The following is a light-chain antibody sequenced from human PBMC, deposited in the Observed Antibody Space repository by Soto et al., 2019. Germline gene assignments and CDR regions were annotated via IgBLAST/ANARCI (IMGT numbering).Light chain of an antibody. V-gene: IGKV3-20*01. Sequence: EIVLTQSPGTLSVSPGERATLSCRASQTISSNYLAWDQQKPGQAPSLLIYGASSRATGILDRFSGSGSGTDFTLSISRLEPEDSALYYWQQYVSWTFGQGTKVEIK. J-gene: IGKJ1*01. CDR3: QQYVSWT. CDR2: GAS. CDR1: QTISSNY.